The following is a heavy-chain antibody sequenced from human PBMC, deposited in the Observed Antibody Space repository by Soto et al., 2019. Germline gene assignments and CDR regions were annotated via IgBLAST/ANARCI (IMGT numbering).Heavy chain of an antibody. J-gene: IGHJ6*02. CDR2: IYHSGST. D-gene: IGHD6-25*01. Sequence: SETLSLTCAVSGGSISSSNWWSWVRQPPGKGLEWIGEIYHSGSTNYNPSLKSRVTISVDKSKNQFSLKLSSVTAADTAVYYCARMTSPALYYYGMDVWGPGTTLTVFS. CDR3: ARMTSPALYYYGMDV. CDR1: GGSISSSNW. V-gene: IGHV4-4*02.